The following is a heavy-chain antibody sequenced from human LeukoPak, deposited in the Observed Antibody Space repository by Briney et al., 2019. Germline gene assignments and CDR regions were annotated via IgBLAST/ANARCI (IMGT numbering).Heavy chain of an antibody. CDR1: GFTVSSNY. D-gene: IGHD3-3*01. J-gene: IGHJ6*03. CDR2: IYSGGST. CDR3: ASSRPDYDFWSGYYDYYYYYMDV. V-gene: IGHV3-53*01. Sequence: GGSLRLSGAASGFTVSSNYMSWARQAQGKGREWFPVIYSGGSTYYADSVKGRFTISRDNSKNTLYLQMHSLRAEDTAVYYCASSRPDYDFWSGYYDYYYYYMDVWGKGTTVTVSS.